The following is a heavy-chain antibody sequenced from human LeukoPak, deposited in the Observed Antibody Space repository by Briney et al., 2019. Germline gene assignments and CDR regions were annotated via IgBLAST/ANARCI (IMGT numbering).Heavy chain of an antibody. CDR3: AKVRDYDSSGYSDY. J-gene: IGHJ4*02. V-gene: IGHV3-23*01. D-gene: IGHD3-22*01. Sequence: GESLRLSCTASGFAFSNHAMSWVRQAPGKGLEWVSSISISGGTTYYADSVKGRFTISRENSKSTLYLQMNSLRADDTAVYYCAKVRDYDSSGYSDYWGQGNLVTVSS. CDR2: ISISGGTT. CDR1: GFAFSNHA.